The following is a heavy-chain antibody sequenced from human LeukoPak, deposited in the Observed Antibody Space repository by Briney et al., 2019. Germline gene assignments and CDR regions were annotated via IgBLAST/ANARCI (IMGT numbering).Heavy chain of an antibody. D-gene: IGHD6-13*01. Sequence: SETLSLTCTVSGGSISSYYWGWIRQPPGKGLEWIGSIYYSGSTYYNPSLKSRVTISVDTSKNQFSLKLSSVTAADTAVYYCARGLYSSSWYYFDYWGQGTLVTVSS. CDR1: GGSISSYY. J-gene: IGHJ4*02. CDR2: IYYSGST. CDR3: ARGLYSSSWYYFDY. V-gene: IGHV4-39*07.